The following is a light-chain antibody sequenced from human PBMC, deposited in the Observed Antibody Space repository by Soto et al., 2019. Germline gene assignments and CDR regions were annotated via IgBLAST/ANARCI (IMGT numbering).Light chain of an antibody. Sequence: QSVLTQPASVSGSPGQSITISCTGTSSDIEIYNLVSWFQHHPGKAPKLMISEVSKRPSGVSNRFSGSKSGNTASLTISGLQAEDEADYYCCSYACLSTYVFGTGTKVTFL. J-gene: IGLJ1*01. CDR2: EVS. CDR3: CSYACLSTYV. V-gene: IGLV2-23*02. CDR1: SSDIEIYNL.